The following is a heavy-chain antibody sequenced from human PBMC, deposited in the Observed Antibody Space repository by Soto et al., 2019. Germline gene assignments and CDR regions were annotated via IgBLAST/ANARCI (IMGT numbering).Heavy chain of an antibody. CDR3: ASQASAADYFEY. CDR1: GGSISSGDYY. CDR2: IHYSGRT. D-gene: IGHD2-15*01. J-gene: IGHJ4*02. V-gene: IGHV4-31*03. Sequence: QVQLQESGPGLVKPSQTLSLTCSVSGGSISSGDYYWSWIRQHPGKGLEGIGYIHYSGRTYYNPSLKSRVSISVATSKSQFSLKVTSVTAADTAVYYCASQASAADYFEYWGQGALVSVSS.